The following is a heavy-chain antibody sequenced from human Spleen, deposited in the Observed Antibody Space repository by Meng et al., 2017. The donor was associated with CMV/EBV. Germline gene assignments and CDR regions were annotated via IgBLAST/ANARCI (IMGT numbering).Heavy chain of an antibody. V-gene: IGHV4-4*07. Sequence: QVPRQASGPGLGTPSEPLSLTCSVSGGSISSYYWSWIRQPAGKGLEWIGRIYTSGSTNYNPSLKSRVTMSVDTSKIQFSLKLSSVTAADTAVYYCASSYSSGYYYVDYWGQGTLVTVSS. CDR1: GGSISSYY. D-gene: IGHD3-22*01. J-gene: IGHJ4*02. CDR2: IYTSGST. CDR3: ASSYSSGYYYVDY.